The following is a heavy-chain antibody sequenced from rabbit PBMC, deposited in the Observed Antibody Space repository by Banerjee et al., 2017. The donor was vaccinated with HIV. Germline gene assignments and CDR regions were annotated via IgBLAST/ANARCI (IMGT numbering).Heavy chain of an antibody. CDR2: ILAGSSGST. V-gene: IGHV1S40*01. J-gene: IGHJ4*01. D-gene: IGHD3-3*01. CDR3: ARGLVAGVLDL. Sequence: QSLEESGGDLVKPGASLTLTCTASGFSFSSGYYMCWVRQAPGKGLEWIACILAGSSGSTDYASWAKGRFTISKTSSTTVSLKMTSLTGADTATYFCARGLVAGVLDLWGPGTLVTVS. CDR1: GFSFSSGYY.